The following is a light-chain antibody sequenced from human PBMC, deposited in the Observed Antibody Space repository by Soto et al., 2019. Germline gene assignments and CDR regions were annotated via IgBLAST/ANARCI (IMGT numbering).Light chain of an antibody. Sequence: DIQMTQSPSSLSASVGDRVTITCRTSQGINDYLNWYQMKPGEAPKLLIYAASALQSGIPSRFSGSASGTEFTLTITSLQPEDFATYYCQHYNSYSEAFGQGTKVELK. V-gene: IGKV1-39*01. CDR3: QHYNSYSEA. CDR2: AAS. J-gene: IGKJ1*01. CDR1: QGINDY.